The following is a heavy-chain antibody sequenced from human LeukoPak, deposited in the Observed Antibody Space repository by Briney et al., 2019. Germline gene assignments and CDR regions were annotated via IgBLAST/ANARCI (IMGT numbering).Heavy chain of an antibody. Sequence: PGGSLRLSCAASGFTFSSYGMHWVRQAPGKGLEWVAVISYDGSNKYYADSVKGRFTISRDNSKNTLYLQMNSLRAEDTAVYYCAKSGELRTYYFDYWGQGTLVTVSS. D-gene: IGHD1-14*01. CDR2: ISYDGSNK. CDR1: GFTFSSYG. CDR3: AKSGELRTYYFDY. V-gene: IGHV3-30*18. J-gene: IGHJ4*02.